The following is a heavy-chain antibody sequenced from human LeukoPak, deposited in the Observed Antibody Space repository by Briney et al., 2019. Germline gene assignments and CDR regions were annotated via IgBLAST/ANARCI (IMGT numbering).Heavy chain of an antibody. Sequence: GGSLRLSCAASGFTFSSHWMTWVRQAPGKGLEWVANIKQDGSEKYYVDSVKGRFTISRDNAKNSLYLQMNSLRAEDTAVYYCARVKGGSCLFYWGQGTLVTVSS. CDR1: GFTFSSHW. D-gene: IGHD2-15*01. CDR3: ARVKGGSCLFY. CDR2: IKQDGSEK. V-gene: IGHV3-7*01. J-gene: IGHJ4*02.